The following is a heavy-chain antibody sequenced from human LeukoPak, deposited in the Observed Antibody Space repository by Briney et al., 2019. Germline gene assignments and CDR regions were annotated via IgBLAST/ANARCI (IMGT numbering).Heavy chain of an antibody. V-gene: IGHV4-4*07. CDR1: GGSISSYY. Sequence: SETLSLTCTVSGGSISSYYWSWIRQPAGKGLEWIGRIYTSGSTNYNPSLKSRVTMSVDTSKNQFSLKLSSVTAADTAVYYCAREGDSSSWYGNWFDPWGQGTLVTVSS. CDR3: AREGDSSSWYGNWFDP. D-gene: IGHD6-13*01. J-gene: IGHJ5*02. CDR2: IYTSGST.